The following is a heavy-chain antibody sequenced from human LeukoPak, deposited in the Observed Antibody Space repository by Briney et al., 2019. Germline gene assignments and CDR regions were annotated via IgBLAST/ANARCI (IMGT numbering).Heavy chain of an antibody. D-gene: IGHD2-15*01. CDR1: GGSISSGGYY. V-gene: IGHV4-30-2*01. CDR3: AKLFRYYYMDV. Sequence: SQTLSLTCTVSGGSISSGGYYWSWIRQPPGKGLEWIGYIYHSGSTYYNPSLKSRVTISVDRSKNQFSLKLSSVTAADTAVYYCAKLFRYYYMDVWGKGTTVTVFS. J-gene: IGHJ6*03. CDR2: IYHSGST.